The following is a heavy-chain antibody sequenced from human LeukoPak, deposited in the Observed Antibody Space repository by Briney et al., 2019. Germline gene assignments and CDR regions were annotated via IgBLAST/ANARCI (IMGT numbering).Heavy chain of an antibody. CDR3: TTRRQDGC. CDR1: GFTFSDAW. CDR2: IKSKIDGGTI. D-gene: IGHD6-25*01. Sequence: GGSLRLSCVASGFTFSDAWMSWVRQAPGKGLEWVGRIKSKIDGGTIDYAAPVKGKFTISRDDSRNTLNLQMNSLKTEDTAVYYCTTRRQDGCWGQGTLVTVS. V-gene: IGHV3-15*01. J-gene: IGHJ4*02.